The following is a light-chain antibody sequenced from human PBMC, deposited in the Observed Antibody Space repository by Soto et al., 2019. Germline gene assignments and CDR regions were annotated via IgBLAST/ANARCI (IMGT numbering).Light chain of an antibody. CDR2: XXA. CDR1: QSVSSN. J-gene: IGKJ1*01. Sequence: EVVLTQSPATLSVSPGERATLSCRASQSVSSNLGWYQQKPGQAXXXXIXXXAXRGTGVRXRFVGSGSGTEFTLTISSLQSEDSGVYYCQQSYSTPLTFGQGTKVDIK. CDR3: QQSYSTPLT. V-gene: IGKV3D-15*01.